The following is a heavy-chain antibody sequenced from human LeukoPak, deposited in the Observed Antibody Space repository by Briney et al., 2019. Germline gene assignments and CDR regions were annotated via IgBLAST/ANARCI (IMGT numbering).Heavy chain of an antibody. J-gene: IGHJ4*02. CDR2: ISEAI. V-gene: IGHV3-48*04. Sequence: GGSLRLSCIASGFVFSRDNMNWVRRAPGKGLEWVAHISEAIYYADSVQGRFTISRDNDKNSLYLQMSNLRAEDTAMYYCVREVSRPKTFFFDSWGRGTPVTVSS. CDR1: GFVFSRDN. CDR3: VREVSRPKTFFFDS. D-gene: IGHD3-16*01.